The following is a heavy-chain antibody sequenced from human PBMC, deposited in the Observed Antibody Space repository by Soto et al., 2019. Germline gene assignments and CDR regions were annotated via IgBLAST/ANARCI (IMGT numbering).Heavy chain of an antibody. J-gene: IGHJ4*02. CDR3: ARGGVLRFLEWPFDY. CDR1: GGSISSYY. Sequence: SETLSLTCTVSGGSISSYYWSWIRQPAGKGLEWIGRIYTSGSTNYNPSLKSRVTMSVDTSKNQFSLKLSSVTAADTAVYYCARGGVLRFLEWPFDYWGQGTLVTVSS. V-gene: IGHV4-4*07. CDR2: IYTSGST. D-gene: IGHD3-3*01.